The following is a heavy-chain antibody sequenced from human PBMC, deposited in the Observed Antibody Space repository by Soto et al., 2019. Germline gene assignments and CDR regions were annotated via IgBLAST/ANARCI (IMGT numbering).Heavy chain of an antibody. D-gene: IGHD3-16*01. CDR3: ASYRGALYFES. Sequence: PSETLSLTCSVSGRSMRSNYWSWIRQSPDKGLEWLGYVFYGGTDYNPSLGGRVSMSVETSKSQFSLKLTSVTVADTAVYYCASYRGALYFESWGPGILVTVPQ. CDR2: VFYGGT. V-gene: IGHV4-59*01. CDR1: GRSMRSNY. J-gene: IGHJ4*02.